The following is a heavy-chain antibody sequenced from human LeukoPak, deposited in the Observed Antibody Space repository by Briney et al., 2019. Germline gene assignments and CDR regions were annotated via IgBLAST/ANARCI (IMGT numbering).Heavy chain of an antibody. J-gene: IGHJ4*03. CDR2: VSSSGST. D-gene: IGHD6-13*01. Sequence: PSETLSLTCTVSGGSISSYYWSWIRQPPGKGLEWMGCVSSSGSTNYNPSLKSRVTISVNTSKNQFSLRLSSVTAADTAVYYCASGEGGSSLDYWGQGTTVTVSS. V-gene: IGHV4-4*08. CDR3: ASGEGGSSLDY. CDR1: GGSISSYY.